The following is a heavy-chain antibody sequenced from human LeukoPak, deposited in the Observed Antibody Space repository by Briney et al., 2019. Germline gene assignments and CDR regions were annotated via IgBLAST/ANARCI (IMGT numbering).Heavy chain of an antibody. Sequence: SETLSLTCTVSGGSISSYYWSWIRQPPGQGRGWNGYIYYSGSTNYNPSLKSRVTISVDTSKNQISLKLSSVTAADTAVYYCARHYYDSSGYYKEGTDIWGQGTMVTVSS. CDR3: ARHYYDSSGYYKEGTDI. V-gene: IGHV4-59*01. J-gene: IGHJ3*02. D-gene: IGHD3-22*01. CDR1: GGSISSYY. CDR2: IYYSGST.